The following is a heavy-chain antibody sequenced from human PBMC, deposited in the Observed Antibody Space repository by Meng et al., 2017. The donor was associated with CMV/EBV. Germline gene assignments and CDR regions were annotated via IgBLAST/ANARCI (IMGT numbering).Heavy chain of an antibody. V-gene: IGHV5-51*01. J-gene: IGHJ3*02. D-gene: IGHD3-22*01. CDR2: IYRVDSYT. CDR1: GYTFTSYW. CDR3: ARLECGDDSSAFGDAFDI. Sequence: GESLKISCTGSGYTFTSYWIDWVCQMPGKGLEWMGIIYRVDSYTRYSSSFQGQVTISADNSISTAYLQRSSLKASDTAMYYCARLECGDDSSAFGDAFDIWGQGTMVTVSS.